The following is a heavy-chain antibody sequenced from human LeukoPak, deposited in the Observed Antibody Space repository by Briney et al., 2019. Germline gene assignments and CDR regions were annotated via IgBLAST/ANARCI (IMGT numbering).Heavy chain of an antibody. V-gene: IGHV3-23*01. CDR3: AKDFAISLRFGEDYYGMDV. D-gene: IGHD3-10*01. Sequence: GGSLRLSCAASGFTFTSYGMSWVRQAPRKWLEWVSTINGGPDDNTYYADSVKGRFTISRDNSRNTLYLQMNSLRAEDTAIYFCAKDFAISLRFGEDYYGMDVWGQGTTVTVSS. J-gene: IGHJ6*02. CDR1: GFTFTSYG. CDR2: INGGPDDNT.